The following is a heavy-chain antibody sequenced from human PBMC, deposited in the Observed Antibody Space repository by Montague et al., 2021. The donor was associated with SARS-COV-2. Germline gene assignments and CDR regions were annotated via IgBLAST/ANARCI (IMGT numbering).Heavy chain of an antibody. Sequence: SETLSLTCSVSGGSINNYYWCWVRQSPGKGLEWIGYIYYSGSVTTSYNPSLKSRVSVSVDTSENQFSLKLTSVTAADTAVYYCARRGGGEVFARSLYCYFDVWGRGSLVTVSS. D-gene: IGHD2-21*01. CDR1: GGSINNYY. CDR2: IYYSGSVTT. CDR3: ARRGGGEVFARSLYCYFDV. V-gene: IGHV4-59*13. J-gene: IGHJ2*01.